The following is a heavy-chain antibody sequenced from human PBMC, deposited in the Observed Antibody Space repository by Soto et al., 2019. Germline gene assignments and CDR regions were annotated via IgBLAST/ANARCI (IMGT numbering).Heavy chain of an antibody. CDR2: VYLTGVT. CDR1: GASTSIPDHH. Sequence: SETLGISCSFFGASTSIPDHHWDWIRQPPGKALEWIGNVYLTGVTSYNPSLRSRVTISGDTSTSEFSLTLSSVTAADTALYFCARHESQPPGDMVPGTYYFDDWGQGIMVTVSS. D-gene: IGHD3-10*01. V-gene: IGHV4-39*01. CDR3: ARHESQPPGDMVPGTYYFDD. J-gene: IGHJ4*01.